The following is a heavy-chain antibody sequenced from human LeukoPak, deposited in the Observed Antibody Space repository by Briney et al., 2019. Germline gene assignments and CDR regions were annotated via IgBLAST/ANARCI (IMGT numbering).Heavy chain of an antibody. CDR3: ARDQDGYYDSSGYYSPFDY. CDR1: GFTFSSYS. D-gene: IGHD3-22*01. Sequence: GGSLRLSCAASGFTFSSYSMNWVRQAPGKGLEWVSYISSSSSTTYYADSVKGRFTISRDNAKNSLYLQMNSLRAEDTAVYYCARDQDGYYDSSGYYSPFDYWGQGTLVTVSS. CDR2: ISSSSSTT. V-gene: IGHV3-48*01. J-gene: IGHJ4*02.